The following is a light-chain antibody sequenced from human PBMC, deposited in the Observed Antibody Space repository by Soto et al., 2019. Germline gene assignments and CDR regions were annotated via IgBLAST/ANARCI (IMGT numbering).Light chain of an antibody. CDR3: LQYHNLWA. CDR2: RAS. V-gene: IGKV3-15*01. J-gene: IGKJ1*01. Sequence: EVVMTQSAATLSVSPGERATLSFRASPNIYSNIAWYKQRPGQAPRILIYRASTRATGVPARFSGSGSGTEFTLTISSLQSEDFTVYSCLQYHNLWALGQGTKVDI. CDR1: PNIYSN.